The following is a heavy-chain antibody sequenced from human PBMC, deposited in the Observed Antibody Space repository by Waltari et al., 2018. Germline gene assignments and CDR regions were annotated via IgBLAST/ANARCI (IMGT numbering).Heavy chain of an antibody. V-gene: IGHV4-59*08. J-gene: IGHJ6*02. CDR1: GGSISSYY. CDR2: IYYSGST. CDR3: ARWAYTVTTTKYYYYGMDV. Sequence: QVQLQESGPGLVKPSETLSLTCTVSGGSISSYYWSWIRQPPGKGLEWIGYIYYSGSTNYNPSLKGRATISVDTSKIQFSLKLSSVTTADTAVYYCARWAYTVTTTKYYYYGMDVWGQGTTVTVSS. D-gene: IGHD4-4*01.